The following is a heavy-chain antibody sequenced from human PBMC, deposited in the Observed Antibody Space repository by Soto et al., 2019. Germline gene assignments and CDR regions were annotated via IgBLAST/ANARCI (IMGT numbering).Heavy chain of an antibody. D-gene: IGHD4-17*01. Sequence: QVQLVESGGGVVQPGRSLTLSCAASGFTFSIYAMHWVRQAPGKGLEWVAVISYDGNKKYYADSVKGRFTISRDDSKNTLYLQMNSLRIEDTAVYYCAKTTTTSWYYFDYWGQGTLVTVSS. J-gene: IGHJ4*02. V-gene: IGHV3-30*18. CDR3: AKTTTTSWYYFDY. CDR2: ISYDGNKK. CDR1: GFTFSIYA.